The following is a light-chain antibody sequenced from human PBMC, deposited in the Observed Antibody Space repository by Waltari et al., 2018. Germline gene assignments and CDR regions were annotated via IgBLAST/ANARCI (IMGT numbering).Light chain of an antibody. J-gene: IGLJ2*01. Sequence: QSALTQPASVSGSPGQSVTISCTGTSSDVGGYNYVSWYQQYPGKAPKLMISEVSKRPSGVPDRFSGSKSGNTASLTVSGLQAEDEADYYCQSYDTNLVVFGGGTKLTVL. V-gene: IGLV2-8*01. CDR1: SSDVGGYNY. CDR3: QSYDTNLVV. CDR2: EVS.